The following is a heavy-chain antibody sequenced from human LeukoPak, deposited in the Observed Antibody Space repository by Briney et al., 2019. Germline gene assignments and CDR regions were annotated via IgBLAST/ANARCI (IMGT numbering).Heavy chain of an antibody. D-gene: IGHD3-22*01. CDR1: GYTSTTDY. V-gene: IGHV1-46*01. CDR2: INPSGGST. Sequence: ASVKVSCKASGYTSTTDYIHWVRQAPGQGLEWMGIINPSGGSTTYAQKLQGRVTMTTDTSTSTAYMELSSLRSEDTAVYYCARVDYDSSGYYRREDYWGQGTLVTVSS. J-gene: IGHJ4*02. CDR3: ARVDYDSSGYYRREDY.